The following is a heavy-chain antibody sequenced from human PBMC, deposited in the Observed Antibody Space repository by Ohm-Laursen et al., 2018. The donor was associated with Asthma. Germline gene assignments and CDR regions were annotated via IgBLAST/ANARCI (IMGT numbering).Heavy chain of an antibody. CDR2: IYWDDDK. CDR1: GFSLTTSGVG. J-gene: IGHJ4*02. CDR3: AHITTVGTVRPPYY. V-gene: IGHV2-5*02. Sequence: PTQTLTLTCTFSGFSLTTSGVGVGWVSQPPGKALEWLALIYWDDDKRYSPSLKSRLTITKDTSKNQVVLTMTNMDPVDTATYFCAHITTVGTVRPPYYWGQGTLVTVSS. D-gene: IGHD4-11*01.